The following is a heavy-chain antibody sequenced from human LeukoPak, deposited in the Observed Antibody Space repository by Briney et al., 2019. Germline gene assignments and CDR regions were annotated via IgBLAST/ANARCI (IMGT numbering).Heavy chain of an antibody. Sequence: QAGGSLRLSCAASGFTFSSYGMHWVRQAPGKGLEWVAFIRYDGSNKYYADSVKGRFTISRDNSKNTLYLQMNSLRAEDTALYYCAKDISSGEERGYNYYYMDVWGKGTTVTISS. D-gene: IGHD3-16*01. CDR2: IRYDGSNK. CDR1: GFTFSSYG. V-gene: IGHV3-30*02. J-gene: IGHJ6*03. CDR3: AKDISSGEERGYNYYYMDV.